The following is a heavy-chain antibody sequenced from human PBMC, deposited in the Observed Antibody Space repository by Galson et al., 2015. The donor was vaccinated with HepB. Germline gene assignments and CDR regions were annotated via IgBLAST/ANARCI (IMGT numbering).Heavy chain of an antibody. CDR1: GGSISSYY. Sequence: ETLSLTCTVSGGSISSYYWSWIRQPPGKGLEWIGYIYYSGSTNYNPSLKSRVTISVDTSKNQFSLKLSSVTAADTAVYYCARRVIPSSSSWYYGYNGYFDYWGQGTLVTVSS. CDR3: ARRVIPSSSSWYYGYNGYFDY. D-gene: IGHD6-13*01. V-gene: IGHV4-59*08. CDR2: IYYSGST. J-gene: IGHJ4*02.